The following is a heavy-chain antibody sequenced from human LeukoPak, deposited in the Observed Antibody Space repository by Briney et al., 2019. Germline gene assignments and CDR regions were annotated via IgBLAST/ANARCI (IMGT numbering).Heavy chain of an antibody. Sequence: GGSLRLSCAASGFTFSSYAMHWVRQAPGKGLEWVAVISYDGSNKYYADSVKGRFTISRDNSKNTLYLQMNSLRAEDTAVYYCARGGYDSGSYYKGPLYYFDYWGQGTLVTVSS. CDR3: ARGGYDSGSYYKGPLYYFDY. CDR1: GFTFSSYA. V-gene: IGHV3-30*14. J-gene: IGHJ4*02. CDR2: ISYDGSNK. D-gene: IGHD3-10*01.